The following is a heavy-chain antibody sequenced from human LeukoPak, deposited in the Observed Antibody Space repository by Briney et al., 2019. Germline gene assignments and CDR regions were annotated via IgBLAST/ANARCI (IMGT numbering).Heavy chain of an antibody. V-gene: IGHV1-2*02. CDR2: INPSSGVT. J-gene: IGHJ4*02. CDR1: GGTFSSYA. D-gene: IGHD6-13*01. Sequence: ASVKVSCKASGGTFSSYAISWVRQAPGQGLEWVGWINPSSGVTNYAQKFQGRVTITRDTSISTAYMELSGLRSDDTAVYYCARVIIGHDSSSNFDYWGQGTLVTVSS. CDR3: ARVIIGHDSSSNFDY.